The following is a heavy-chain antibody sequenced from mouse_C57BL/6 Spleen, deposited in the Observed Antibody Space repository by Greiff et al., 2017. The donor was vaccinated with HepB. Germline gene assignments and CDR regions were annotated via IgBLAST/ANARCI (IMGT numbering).Heavy chain of an antibody. D-gene: IGHD2-3*01. CDR1: GYTFTDYE. J-gene: IGHJ4*01. CDR2: IDPETGGT. CDR3: TRRGYYFYYYAMDY. Sequence: VKLMESGAELVRPGASVTLSCKASGYTFTDYEMHWVKQTPVHGLEWIGAIDPETGGTAYNQKFKGKAILTADKSSSTAYMELRSLTSEDSAVYYCTRRGYYFYYYAMDYWGQGTSVTVSS. V-gene: IGHV1-15*01.